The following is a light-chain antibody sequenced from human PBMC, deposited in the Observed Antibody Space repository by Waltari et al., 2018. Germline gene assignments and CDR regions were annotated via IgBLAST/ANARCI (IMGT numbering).Light chain of an antibody. CDR2: DVN. CDR3: SSYAGSYTLL. Sequence: QSALTQPRSVSGSPGQSVPISCPGTSRDVGGYNYVAWYQHHPGKAPALMVFDVNKRPSGVPDRFSGSKSGNTASLTISGLRTEDEADYYCSSYAGSYTLLFGGGTKLTVL. CDR1: SRDVGGYNY. J-gene: IGLJ2*01. V-gene: IGLV2-11*01.